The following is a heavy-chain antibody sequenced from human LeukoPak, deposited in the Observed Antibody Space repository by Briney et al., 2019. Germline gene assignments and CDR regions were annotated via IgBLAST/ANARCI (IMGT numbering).Heavy chain of an antibody. CDR2: IYTSGST. Sequence: PSETLSLTCTVSGGSISSGSYYWSWIRQPAGKGLEWIGRIYTSGSTNYNPSLKSRVTISVDTSKNQFSLKLSSVTAADTAVYYCARAQRSMVRGVPDYFDYWGQGTLVTVSS. D-gene: IGHD3-10*01. CDR3: ARAQRSMVRGVPDYFDY. V-gene: IGHV4-61*02. CDR1: GGSISSGSYY. J-gene: IGHJ4*02.